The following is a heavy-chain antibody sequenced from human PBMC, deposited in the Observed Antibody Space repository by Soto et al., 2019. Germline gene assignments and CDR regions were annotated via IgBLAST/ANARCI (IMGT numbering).Heavy chain of an antibody. CDR1: GFTFSSYA. J-gene: IGHJ6*03. D-gene: IGHD3-16*01. CDR3: AKGGGGDVDYYYCMCV. CDR2: TRGSGGRT. V-gene: IGHV3-23*02. Sequence: PGGCMRLSCAPSGFTFSSYAMSCVRQVPGKGLEWVSVTRGSGGRTDYVDAVKGRFTISRDNSKSTLYLQMNSLRAEDTAVYYCAKGGGGDVDYYYCMCVWGKGTTVTVSS.